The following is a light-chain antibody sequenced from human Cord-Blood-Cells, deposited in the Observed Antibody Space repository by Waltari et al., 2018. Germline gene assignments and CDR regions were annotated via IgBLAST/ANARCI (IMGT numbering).Light chain of an antibody. CDR3: QQYYSTPRT. CDR1: QSVLYRSNNSNY. J-gene: IGKJ1*01. CDR2: WAS. Sequence: DIVMTQSPDSLAASLGERATINCNSSQSVLYRSNNSNYLTWYQQKPGPPPKLLIYWASTRESGVPDRFSGSGSGTDFTLTIISLQTEDVAVYYCQQYYSTPRTFGQGTKVEVK. V-gene: IGKV4-1*01.